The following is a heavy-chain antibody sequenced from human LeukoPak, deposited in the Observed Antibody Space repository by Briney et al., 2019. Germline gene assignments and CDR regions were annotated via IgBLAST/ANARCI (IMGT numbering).Heavy chain of an antibody. Sequence: PGGSLRVSCAASGYSFQNYAMSWVRQAPGQGLEWISWLSRDGSKTYYAPFARGRFMISRDDSNSTVFLQMNTLTFEDTAIYYCAREIEHFYPCGQGTLVIVSS. CDR3: AREIEHFYP. CDR1: GYSFQNYA. V-gene: IGHV3-23*01. D-gene: IGHD1/OR15-1a*01. J-gene: IGHJ5*02. CDR2: LSRDGSKT.